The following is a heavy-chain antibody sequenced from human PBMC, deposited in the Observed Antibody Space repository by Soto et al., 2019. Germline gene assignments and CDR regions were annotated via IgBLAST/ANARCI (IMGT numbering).Heavy chain of an antibody. Sequence: QVQLVQSGADVKKPGSSVKVSCKTSGGPFGSSAISWVRQAPAQGLEWMGEIIPAFDKANYAQNFQGRLTITADEPTGTVFMQLSSLRSEDTAVYFCARLWRDWCDAFDLWGLGTFVTVSS. CDR2: IIPAFDKA. CDR3: ARLWRDWCDAFDL. V-gene: IGHV1-69*01. J-gene: IGHJ3*01. CDR1: GGPFGSSA. D-gene: IGHD3-10*01.